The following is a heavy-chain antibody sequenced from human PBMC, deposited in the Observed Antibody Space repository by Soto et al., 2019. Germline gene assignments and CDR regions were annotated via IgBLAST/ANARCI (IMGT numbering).Heavy chain of an antibody. J-gene: IGHJ6*02. V-gene: IGHV3-33*01. CDR2: IWYDGSNK. Sequence: QVQLVESGGGVVQPGRSLRLSCAASGFIFSTYHIHWVRQAPGKGLEWVAVIWYDGSNKYYSDSVKGRFTISRDNSKNTLYLQMNSLRAEDMAVYFCARDDYGFDAWGQGTTVTVSS. CDR3: ARDDYGFDA. CDR1: GFIFSTYH.